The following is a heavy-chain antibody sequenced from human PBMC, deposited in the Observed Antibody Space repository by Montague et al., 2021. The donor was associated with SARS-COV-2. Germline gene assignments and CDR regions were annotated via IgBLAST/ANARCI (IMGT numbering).Heavy chain of an antibody. V-gene: IGHV4-4*07. Sequence: SETLSLTCSVSGGSISGHYWSWVRQAPGKRLEWIGRIFVGASTDYNPSLMSRFSLSGDKSKNQFSLKVTSVTAADTAIYYCARGRAPEGRWFDSWGHG. CDR3: ARGRAPEGRWFDS. D-gene: IGHD2-2*01. J-gene: IGHJ5*01. CDR2: IFVGAST. CDR1: GGSISGHY.